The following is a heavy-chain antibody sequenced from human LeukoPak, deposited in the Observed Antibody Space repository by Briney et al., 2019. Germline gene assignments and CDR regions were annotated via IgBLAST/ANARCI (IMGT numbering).Heavy chain of an antibody. CDR3: ARDSTGDVDY. V-gene: IGHV3-21*01. CDR1: GFTFNMYT. J-gene: IGHJ4*02. Sequence: PGGSLRLSCAASGFTFNMYTMNWVRQAPGKGLEWVSSISSSGVYIYYADSLKGRFTISRDNAKNSLYLQMNSLRADDTAVYYCARDSTGDVDYWGQGTLVTVSS. D-gene: IGHD2-8*02. CDR2: ISSSGVYI.